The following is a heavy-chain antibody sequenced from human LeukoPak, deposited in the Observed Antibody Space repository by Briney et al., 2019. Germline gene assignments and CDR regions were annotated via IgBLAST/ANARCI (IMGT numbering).Heavy chain of an antibody. Sequence: GGSLRLSCAASGFTFSSYWMHWVRQAPGKGLVCVACINSDGSSTTYADSVKGRFTISRDNAKNTLYLQMNSLRAEDTAVYYCAAGAQYSYGYYPDYWGQEPWPPSPQ. V-gene: IGHV3-74*01. D-gene: IGHD5-18*01. CDR2: INSDGSST. CDR3: AAGAQYSYGYYPDY. CDR1: GFTFSSYW. J-gene: IGHJ4*01.